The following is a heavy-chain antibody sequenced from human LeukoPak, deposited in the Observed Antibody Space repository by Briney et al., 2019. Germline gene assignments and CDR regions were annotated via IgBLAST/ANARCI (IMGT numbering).Heavy chain of an antibody. Sequence: ASVKVSCKASGYTFTGYYMHWVRQAPGQGLEWMGWINPNSGGTNYAQKFQGRVTMTRDTSISTAYMELSRLRSDDTAVYYCAREGIDEYSSSSDDYWGQGTLVTVSS. V-gene: IGHV1-2*02. D-gene: IGHD6-6*01. J-gene: IGHJ4*02. CDR2: INPNSGGT. CDR1: GYTFTGYY. CDR3: AREGIDEYSSSSDDY.